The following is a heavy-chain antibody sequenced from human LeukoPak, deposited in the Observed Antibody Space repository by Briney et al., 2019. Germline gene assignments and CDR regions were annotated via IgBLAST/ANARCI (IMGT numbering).Heavy chain of an antibody. CDR1: GFTFSSYA. CDR3: AKPRGYCSSTSCYANYYYYYGMDV. V-gene: IGHV3-23*01. J-gene: IGHJ6*04. CDR2: ISGSGGST. Sequence: GGSLRLSCAASGFTFSSYAMSWVRQAPGKGLEWVSAISGSGGSTYYADSVKGRFTISRDNSKNTLYLQMNSLGAEDTAVYYCAKPRGYCSSTSCYANYYYYYGMDVWGKGTTVTVSS. D-gene: IGHD2-2*01.